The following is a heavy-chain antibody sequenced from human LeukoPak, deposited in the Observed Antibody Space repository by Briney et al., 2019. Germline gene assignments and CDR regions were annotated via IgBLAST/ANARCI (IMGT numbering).Heavy chain of an antibody. CDR3: ARGYSSSWTNYYYYYMDV. D-gene: IGHD6-13*01. Sequence: GGSLRLSCAASGFTFSSYGMNWVRQAPGKGLEWVSAISGSGGSTYYADSVKGRFTISRDNSKNTLFLQMNSLRAEDTAVYYCARGYSSSWTNYYYYYMDVWGKGTTVTISS. J-gene: IGHJ6*03. V-gene: IGHV3-23*01. CDR1: GFTFSSYG. CDR2: ISGSGGST.